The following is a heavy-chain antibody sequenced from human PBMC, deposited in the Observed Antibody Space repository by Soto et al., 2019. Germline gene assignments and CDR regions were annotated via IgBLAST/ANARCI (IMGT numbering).Heavy chain of an antibody. D-gene: IGHD2-21*02. V-gene: IGHV4-59*01. CDR1: GGSISSFY. CDR3: ASGDLGLLGY. Sequence: SETLSLTCTVSGGSISSFYWSWIRQPPGKGLEWIGYIYYSGSTNYNPSLKSRVTISVDTSKNQFSLKLSSVTAADTAVYYCASGDLGLLGYWGQGTLVTVSS. CDR2: IYYSGST. J-gene: IGHJ4*02.